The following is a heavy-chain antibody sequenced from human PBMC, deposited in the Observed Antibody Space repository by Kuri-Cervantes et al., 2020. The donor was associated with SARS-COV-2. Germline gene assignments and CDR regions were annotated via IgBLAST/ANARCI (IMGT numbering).Heavy chain of an antibody. D-gene: IGHD3-3*01. CDR3: AKSVGDFWSGYPEAYYYYGMDV. V-gene: IGHV3-23*01. J-gene: IGHJ6*02. CDR1: GFTFSSYA. CDR2: ISGSGGST. Sequence: GESLKISCAASGFTFSSYAMSWVRQAPGKGLEWVSAISGSGGSTYYADSVKGRFTISRDDPKNTLYLQMNSLRAEDTAVYYCAKSVGDFWSGYPEAYYYYGMDVWGQGTTVTVSS.